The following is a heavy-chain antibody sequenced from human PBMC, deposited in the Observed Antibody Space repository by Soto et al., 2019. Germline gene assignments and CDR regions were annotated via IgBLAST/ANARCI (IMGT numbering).Heavy chain of an antibody. J-gene: IGHJ4*02. V-gene: IGHV1-3*01. Sequence: ASVKVSCKASGYTFTSYAMHWVRQAPGQRLEWMGWINAGNGNTKYSQKFQGRVTITRDTSASTAYMELSSLRSEDTAVYYCAREDGRSLRVDYWGQGTLVTVSS. CDR2: INAGNGNT. CDR3: AREDGRSLRVDY. D-gene: IGHD2-15*01. CDR1: GYTFTSYA.